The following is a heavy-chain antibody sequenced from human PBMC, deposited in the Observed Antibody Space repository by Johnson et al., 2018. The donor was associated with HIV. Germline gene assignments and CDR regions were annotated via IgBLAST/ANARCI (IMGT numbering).Heavy chain of an antibody. J-gene: IGHJ3*02. CDR2: ISHDGSNK. CDR3: ARVVGSWMLDAFNI. V-gene: IGHV3-30-3*01. D-gene: IGHD3-10*01. Sequence: QVQLVESGGGVVQPGRSLRLSCAASGFTFSNYALHWVRQAPGRGLEWVALISHDGSNKYYADSVKGRFTISRDNSKNTLYLQMNSLRAEDTAVYYCARVVGSWMLDAFNIWGQGTVVTVSS. CDR1: GFTFSNYA.